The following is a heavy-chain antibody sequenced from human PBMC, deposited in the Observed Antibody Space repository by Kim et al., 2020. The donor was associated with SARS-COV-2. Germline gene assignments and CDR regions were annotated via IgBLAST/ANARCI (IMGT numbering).Heavy chain of an antibody. Sequence: GGSLRLSCAASEFTFSSYAMSWVRQAPGKGLEWVSAISGSGGNTHYADSVKGRFTISRDNSKNTLYLQMNSLRAEDTAVYYCAKYYTNNWYSPFTDWVQGTLVTVSS. CDR1: EFTFSSYA. CDR2: ISGSGGNT. V-gene: IGHV3-23*01. D-gene: IGHD6-13*01. J-gene: IGHJ4*02. CDR3: AKYYTNNWYSPFTD.